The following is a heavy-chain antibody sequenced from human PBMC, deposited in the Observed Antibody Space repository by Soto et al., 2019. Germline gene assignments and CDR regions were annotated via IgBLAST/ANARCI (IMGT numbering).Heavy chain of an antibody. V-gene: IGHV3-66*01. CDR2: IYSGGST. D-gene: IGHD3-9*01. CDR3: ARVPYDIFTGYHARFQYSCLDV. J-gene: IGHJ6*02. Sequence: GLLSHSRRAARVTITRYSPNRVHQAPGKGLEWVSVIYSGGSTYYADSVKGRFTISRDNSKNTLYLQTNSLRAEDTAVYYCARVPYDIFTGYHARFQYSCLDVWGLGTRVTVSS. CDR1: RVTITRYS.